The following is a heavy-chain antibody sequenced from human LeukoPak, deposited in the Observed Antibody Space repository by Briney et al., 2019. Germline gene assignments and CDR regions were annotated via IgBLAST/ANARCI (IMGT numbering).Heavy chain of an antibody. CDR3: ARVGSSSGYYYFDY. Sequence: GGTLRLSXAASGFTFDDDGMSWVRQGPGKGLEWVSGVNWNGGSTGYADSVKGRFTISRDNAKNSLYLQMNSLRAEDTALYYCARVGSSSGYYYFDYWGQGTLVTVSS. V-gene: IGHV3-20*04. D-gene: IGHD3-22*01. CDR2: VNWNGGST. J-gene: IGHJ4*02. CDR1: GFTFDDDG.